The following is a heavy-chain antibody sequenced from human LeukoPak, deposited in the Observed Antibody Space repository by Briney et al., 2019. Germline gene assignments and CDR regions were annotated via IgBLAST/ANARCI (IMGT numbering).Heavy chain of an antibody. CDR3: AKGGPMVPSLYGQNPTDYYMDV. D-gene: IGHD3-10*01. V-gene: IGHV3-23*01. CDR1: GFIFSSYG. CDR2: ISGSGGST. Sequence: GGSLRLSCAASGFIFSSYGMHWVRQAPGKGLEWVSAISGSGGSTYYADSVKGRFTISRDNSKNTLYLQMDSLRAEDTAVYYCAKGGPMVPSLYGQNPTDYYMDVWGKGTTVTVSS. J-gene: IGHJ6*03.